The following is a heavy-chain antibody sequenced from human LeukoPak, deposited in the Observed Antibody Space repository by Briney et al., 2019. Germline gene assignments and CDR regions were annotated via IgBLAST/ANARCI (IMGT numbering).Heavy chain of an antibody. CDR2: IIPILDIA. J-gene: IGHJ4*02. Sequence: SVKVSCKASGGTFSSYVISWVRQAPGQRLEWMGRIIPILDIANYAQKFQGRVTITADKSTSTAYMELSSLRSEDTDVYYCASPPADYYDSRDYFDYWGQGTLVTVSS. D-gene: IGHD3-22*01. CDR1: GGTFSSYV. V-gene: IGHV1-69*04. CDR3: ASPPADYYDSRDYFDY.